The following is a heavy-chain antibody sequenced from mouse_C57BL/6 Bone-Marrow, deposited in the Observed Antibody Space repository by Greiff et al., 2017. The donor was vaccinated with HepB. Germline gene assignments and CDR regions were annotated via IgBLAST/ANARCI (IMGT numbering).Heavy chain of an antibody. CDR2: IYPGSGST. Sequence: VQLQQPGAELVKPGASVKMSCKASGYTFTSYWLTWVKQRPGQGLEWIGDIYPGSGSTNYNEKFKSKATLTVDTSSSTTYLQLSSLTSEDSAVYYCARYGGSSDGFAYWGQGTLVTVSA. J-gene: IGHJ3*01. D-gene: IGHD1-1*01. CDR3: ARYGGSSDGFAY. V-gene: IGHV1-55*01. CDR1: GYTFTSYW.